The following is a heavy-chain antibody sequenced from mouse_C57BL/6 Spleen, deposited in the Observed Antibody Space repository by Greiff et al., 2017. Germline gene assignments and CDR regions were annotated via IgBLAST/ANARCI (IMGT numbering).Heavy chain of an antibody. D-gene: IGHD2-5*01. CDR2: IDPENGDT. J-gene: IGHJ4*01. V-gene: IGHV14-4*01. Sequence: EVQLQQSGAELVRPGASVKLSCTASGFNIKDDYMPWVKQRPEQGLEWIGWIDPENGDTEYASKFQGKATITADTSSNTAYLQLSSLTSKDTAVYYCTTTAYYSNYYARDYWGQGTSVTVSS. CDR3: TTTAYYSNYYARDY. CDR1: GFNIKDDY.